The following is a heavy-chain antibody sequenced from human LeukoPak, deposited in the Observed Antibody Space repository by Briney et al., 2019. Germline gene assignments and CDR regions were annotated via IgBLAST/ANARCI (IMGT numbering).Heavy chain of an antibody. D-gene: IGHD3-22*01. Sequence: ASVKVSCKASGYTFTGYYMHWVRQAPGQGLEWMGWINPNSGGTNYAQKFQGRVTMTRDTYISTAYMELSRLRSDDTAVYYCARSQALGWLSFDYWGQGTLVTVSS. V-gene: IGHV1-2*02. CDR1: GYTFTGYY. CDR3: ARSQALGWLSFDY. CDR2: INPNSGGT. J-gene: IGHJ4*02.